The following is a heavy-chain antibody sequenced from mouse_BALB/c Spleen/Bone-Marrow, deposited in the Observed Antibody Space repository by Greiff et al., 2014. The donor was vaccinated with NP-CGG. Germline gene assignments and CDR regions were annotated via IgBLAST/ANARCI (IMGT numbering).Heavy chain of an antibody. J-gene: IGHJ3*01. V-gene: IGHV1-5*01. CDR3: ARNWDWVFAY. CDR1: GYTFTNYW. Sequence: EVQLVESGTVLARPGASLRVSCKASGYTFTNYWINWIKQRPGQGLEWIGAIYPGNNDAKYTQKFKAKAKLTAVTSTSTADMELSSLTNEDFAVYYCARNWDWVFAYWGQGTLVTVSA. D-gene: IGHD4-1*01. CDR2: IYPGNNDA.